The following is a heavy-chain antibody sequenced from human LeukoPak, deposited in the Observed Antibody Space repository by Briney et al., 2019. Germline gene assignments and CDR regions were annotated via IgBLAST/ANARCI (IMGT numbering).Heavy chain of an antibody. Sequence: GGSLRLSCAASGFTFSDYYMSWIRQAPGKGLEWVSYISTSGSTIYYADSVKGRFTISRDNAKNSLYLQMNSLRAEDTAVYYCARDRRVYCSGGSCYSSDFDYWGQGTQVTLSS. CDR2: ISTSGSTI. J-gene: IGHJ4*02. CDR1: GFTFSDYY. V-gene: IGHV3-11*01. D-gene: IGHD2-15*01. CDR3: ARDRRVYCSGGSCYSSDFDY.